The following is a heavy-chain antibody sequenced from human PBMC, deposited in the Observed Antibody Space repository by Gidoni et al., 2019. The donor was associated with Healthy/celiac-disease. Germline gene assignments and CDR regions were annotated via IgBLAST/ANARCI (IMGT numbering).Heavy chain of an antibody. CDR2: IWYDGSNK. CDR1: GFTFSSYG. Sequence: QVQLVESGGGVVQPGRSLRLSCAASGFTFSSYGMHWVRQAPGKGLEWVAVIWYDGSNKYYADSVKGRFTISRDNSKNTLYLQMNSRRAEDTAVYYCARSYKDSSVRPPFDYWGQGTLVTVSS. D-gene: IGHD3-22*01. CDR3: ARSYKDSSVRPPFDY. V-gene: IGHV3-33*01. J-gene: IGHJ4*02.